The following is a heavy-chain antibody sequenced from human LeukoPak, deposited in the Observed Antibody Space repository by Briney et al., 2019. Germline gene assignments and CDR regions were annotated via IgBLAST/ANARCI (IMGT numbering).Heavy chain of an antibody. J-gene: IGHJ1*01. Sequence: GGSLTLSCAASEPDFSSQAMTWVRQAAGKGLEWVSSISISGRKTYYAASVKGRLTISRDTSKNTIYLQMNSVRAEDTAVNYCENEIRRNDYGGQGTQVTVSS. V-gene: IGHV3-23*01. D-gene: IGHD3-16*01. CDR2: ISISGRKT. CDR3: ENEIRRNDY. CDR1: EPDFSSQA.